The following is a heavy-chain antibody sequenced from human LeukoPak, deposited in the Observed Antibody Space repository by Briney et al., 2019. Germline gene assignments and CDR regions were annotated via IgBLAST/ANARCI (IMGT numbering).Heavy chain of an antibody. Sequence: GGSLRLSCAASGFIFSNYNMNLVRQAPGKGLEWVSYIDTSNTIYYADSVKGRFTISRDNAKNSVYLQMNSLRDEDTAVYYCARRVVGAMPFDYWGQGTLVTVSS. CDR3: ARRVVGAMPFDY. CDR2: IDTSNTI. CDR1: GFIFSNYN. D-gene: IGHD1-26*01. J-gene: IGHJ4*02. V-gene: IGHV3-48*02.